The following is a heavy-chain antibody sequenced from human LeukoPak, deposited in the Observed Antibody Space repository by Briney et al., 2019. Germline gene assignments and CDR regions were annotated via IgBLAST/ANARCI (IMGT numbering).Heavy chain of an antibody. V-gene: IGHV3-7*01. D-gene: IGHD6-13*01. CDR2: LRMDGVEK. CDR1: GLPLRSYR. J-gene: IGHJ4*01. CDR3: AKDGAPPGLYFDL. Sequence: PGGSLTLSCAVSGLPLRSYRMNGVRRAPGKGREGVASLRMDGVEKTCVDSVKGRFTISRDNTYNSLYLQMCSLRVEDTAVYFCAKDGAPPGLYFDLWGRGTLVTVSS.